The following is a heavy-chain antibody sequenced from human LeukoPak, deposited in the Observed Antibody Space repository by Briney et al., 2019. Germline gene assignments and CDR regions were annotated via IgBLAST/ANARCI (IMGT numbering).Heavy chain of an antibody. D-gene: IGHD2-21*01. Sequence: PGGSLRLSCAASGFTFSSYWMHWVRQAPGKGLVWVSRVNTDGRSTSYGDSVKGRFTISRDNAKNTLYMQMNSLRAEDTAVYYCVRDVWGDRDSYFDQCGQGTLVTVST. CDR3: VRDVWGDRDSYFDQ. CDR1: GFTFSSYW. V-gene: IGHV3-74*01. J-gene: IGHJ4*02. CDR2: VNTDGRST.